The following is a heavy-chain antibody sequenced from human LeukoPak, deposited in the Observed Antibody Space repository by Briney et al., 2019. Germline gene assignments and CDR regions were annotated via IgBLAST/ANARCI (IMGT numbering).Heavy chain of an antibody. J-gene: IGHJ5*02. CDR3: ARHSGSGSLSRPFDP. V-gene: IGHV4-39*01. CDR1: GASVSSGSFY. D-gene: IGHD3-10*01. Sequence: SETLSLTCSVSGASVSSGSFYWGWLRQSPGAGLEWIATIYYTGSTYYDPSLKSRVSISIDTSNNQFSLNVKSVSAADTAVYYCARHSGSGSLSRPFDPWGQGTLVTVTS. CDR2: IYYTGST.